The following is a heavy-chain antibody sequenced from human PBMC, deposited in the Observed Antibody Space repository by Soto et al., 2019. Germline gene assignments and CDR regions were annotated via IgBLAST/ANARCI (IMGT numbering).Heavy chain of an antibody. D-gene: IGHD3-16*01. CDR1: GFTFSSYG. CDR3: AKVGGLLEHVSSIDY. V-gene: IGHV3-23*01. Sequence: VQLLESGGGLAQPGGSLRLSCAGSGFTFSSYGMAWVRQAPGKRLEWVSAASGSGDRTYYADSVKGRFTISRDNFNNVLFLEMNSLRADDTAIYYCAKVGGLLEHVSSIDYWGQGTLVAVSS. CDR2: ASGSGDRT. J-gene: IGHJ4*02.